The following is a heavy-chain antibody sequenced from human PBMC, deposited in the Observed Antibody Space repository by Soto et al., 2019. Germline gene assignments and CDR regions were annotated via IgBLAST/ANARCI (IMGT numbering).Heavy chain of an antibody. V-gene: IGHV4-30-2*01. D-gene: IGHD5-12*01. CDR2: FFHGGSA. Sequence: SETLSLTCAVSGGSITSGRYSWSWIRQPPGKGLEWIGNFFHGGSAYYNPSLKSRVTISVDTSKNQFSLKLSSVTAADTAVYYCARHVYAPPKRGYSGYDPVYYFDYWGQGTLVTVSS. CDR3: ARHVYAPPKRGYSGYDPVYYFDY. CDR1: GGSITSGRYS. J-gene: IGHJ4*02.